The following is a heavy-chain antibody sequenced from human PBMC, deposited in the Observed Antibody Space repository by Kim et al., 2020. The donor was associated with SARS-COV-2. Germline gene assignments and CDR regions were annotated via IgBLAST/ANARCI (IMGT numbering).Heavy chain of an antibody. D-gene: IGHD1-7*01. V-gene: IGHV3-30*04. J-gene: IGHJ6*02. CDR1: GFTFSSYA. CDR2: ISYDGSNK. Sequence: GGSLRLSCAASGFTFSSYAMHWVRQAPGKGLELVAVISYDGSNKYYVDSVQGRFTISRDNSKNTLYLQMNSLRAEDTAVSYCARDRGLGTSGDYYYYYGMDVWGQGTPVTVSS. CDR3: ARDRGLGTSGDYYYYYGMDV.